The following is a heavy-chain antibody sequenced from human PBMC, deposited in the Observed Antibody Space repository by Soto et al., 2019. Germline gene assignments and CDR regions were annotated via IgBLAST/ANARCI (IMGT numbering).Heavy chain of an antibody. CDR3: ARWGDTAGLSLPAFDI. V-gene: IGHV4-59*08. J-gene: IGHJ3*02. CDR1: GASIPSYY. Sequence: SETLSLTRTVSGASIPSYYWNWIRQTPGKGLEWIGFIHYSGGSSFNASLKSRLTMSVDTSKNQYSLRLNFLTAADTAVYYCARWGDTAGLSLPAFDIWGQGIMVS. CDR2: IHYSGGS. D-gene: IGHD2-21*02.